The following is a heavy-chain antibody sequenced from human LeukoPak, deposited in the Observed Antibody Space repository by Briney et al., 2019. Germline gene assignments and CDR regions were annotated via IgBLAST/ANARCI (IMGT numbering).Heavy chain of an antibody. V-gene: IGHV1-8*01. Sequence: ASVKVSCKASGYTFTSYDINWVRQATGQGLEWMGWMNPNSGNTGYAQKFQGRVTMTRNTSISTAYMELSSLRSEDTAVYYCARSPSSSWTAFDIWGQGTMVTVSS. D-gene: IGHD6-13*01. CDR2: MNPNSGNT. CDR1: GYTFTSYD. J-gene: IGHJ3*02. CDR3: ARSPSSSWTAFDI.